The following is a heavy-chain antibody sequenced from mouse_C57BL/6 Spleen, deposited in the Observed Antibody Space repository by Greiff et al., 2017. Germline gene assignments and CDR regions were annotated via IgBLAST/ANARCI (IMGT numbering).Heavy chain of an antibody. CDR1: GFTFSDAW. V-gene: IGHV6-6*01. J-gene: IGHJ2*01. CDR3: TRGPSLPYFDD. CDR2: IRNKANNHAT. Sequence: EVQLVESGGGLVQPGGSMKLSCAASGFTFSDAWMDWVRQSPEKGLEWVAEIRNKANNHATYYAESVKGRFTISRDDSKSSVYLQMNSLRAEDTGIYYCTRGPSLPYFDDWGQGTTRTVSS.